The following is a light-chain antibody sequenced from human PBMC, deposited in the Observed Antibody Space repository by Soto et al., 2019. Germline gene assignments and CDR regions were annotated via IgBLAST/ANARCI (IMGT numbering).Light chain of an antibody. CDR2: EAS. J-gene: IGKJ1*01. CDR1: QSISDS. CDR3: QQYNGYWT. V-gene: IGKV1-5*03. Sequence: DIQMTQSPSTLSASVGDRVTITSRASQSISDSLAWYQQKPGKAPKLLIHEASSLKSGVPSRFSGSRSGTEYTLTISSLQPDDFATYYCQQYNGYWTFGQGTKVEIK.